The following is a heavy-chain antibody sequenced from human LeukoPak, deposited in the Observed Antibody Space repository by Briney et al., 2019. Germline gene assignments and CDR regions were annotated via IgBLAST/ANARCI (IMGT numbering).Heavy chain of an antibody. CDR2: IKRKTDGGTT. CDR1: GLTFSDAW. Sequence: GGSLRLSCAASGLTFSDAWMSWDRQAPGKGLEWVGRIKRKTDGGTTDYGAPVRGRFTISRDDSKNTLYLQMNSLKTEDTAVYCCTTPRADRSSWIDYWGQGTLVTVSS. J-gene: IGHJ4*02. CDR3: TTPRADRSSWIDY. D-gene: IGHD6-13*01. V-gene: IGHV3-15*01.